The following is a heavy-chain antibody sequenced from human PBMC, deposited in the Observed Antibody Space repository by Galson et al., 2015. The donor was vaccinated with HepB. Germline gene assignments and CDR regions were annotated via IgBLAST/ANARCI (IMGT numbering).Heavy chain of an antibody. D-gene: IGHD2-21*02. V-gene: IGHV5-51*01. Sequence: QSGAEVKKPGESLKISCRGSACRFTNYWIGWVRQMPGKGLEWMGIIYLHNSDTKYSPSFQDQVSISADKSVNAAYLQWSSLRASDTAMYYCASARNGDYSFDFWGQGTLVTVSS. CDR3: ASARNGDYSFDF. CDR2: IYLHNSDT. CDR1: ACRFTNYW. J-gene: IGHJ4*02.